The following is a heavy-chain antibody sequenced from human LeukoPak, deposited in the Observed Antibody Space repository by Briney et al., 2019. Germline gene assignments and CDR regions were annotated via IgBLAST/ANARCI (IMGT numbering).Heavy chain of an antibody. Sequence: ASETLSRNCAVHGGSCSGYYWSWIRTPPGKGLEWLGEINHSGSTNSNPFLKSQITISVDTSNNEFSLIMSSITAAATVVYCAGRDSDTPTIDYWGQGTLVTVSS. CDR2: INHSGST. J-gene: IGHJ4*02. CDR1: GGSCSGYY. V-gene: IGHV4-34*01. D-gene: IGHD3-9*01. CDR3: GRDSDTPTIDY.